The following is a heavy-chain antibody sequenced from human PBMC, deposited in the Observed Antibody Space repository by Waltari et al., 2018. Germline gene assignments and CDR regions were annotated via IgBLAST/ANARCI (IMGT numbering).Heavy chain of an antibody. Sequence: EVQVVESGGGLVQPGASLTLSCPASGFTFSSHWMHWVRQTPGKWLVWVSYINTDGTTTSYADSVKGRFSISRDNAKNTVYLQMNSLRAEDTAVYYCLRNGFDYWGQGTLVTVSS. CDR3: LRNGFDY. CDR2: INTDGTTT. CDR1: GFTFSSHW. V-gene: IGHV3-74*01. J-gene: IGHJ4*02. D-gene: IGHD1-1*01.